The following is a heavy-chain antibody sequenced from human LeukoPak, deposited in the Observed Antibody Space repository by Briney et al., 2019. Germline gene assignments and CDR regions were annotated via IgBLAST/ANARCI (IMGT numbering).Heavy chain of an antibody. CDR2: IYYSGST. D-gene: IGHD2-21*02. Sequence: GSLRLSCAASGFTFSSYSMNWVRQPPGKGLEWIGSIYYSGSTYYNPSLKSRVTISVDTSKNQFSLKLSSVTAADTAVYYCARDSVVVTATPFDYWGQGTLVTVSS. V-gene: IGHV4-39*07. J-gene: IGHJ4*02. CDR3: ARDSVVVTATPFDY. CDR1: GFTFSSYS.